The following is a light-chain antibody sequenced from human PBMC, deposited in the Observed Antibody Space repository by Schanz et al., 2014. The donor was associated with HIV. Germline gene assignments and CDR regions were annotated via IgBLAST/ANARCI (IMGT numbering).Light chain of an antibody. CDR3: QHYGSS. Sequence: EIVLTQSPGSLSLSPGGRATLSCGASQRLSSSYLAWYQQKRDQPPRLVIYATSTRAAGIPDRFSGTGSGTEFTLTISRLEPEDFVVYYCQHYGSSFGPGTKVDIK. V-gene: IGKV3-20*01. CDR1: QRLSSSY. CDR2: ATS. J-gene: IGKJ3*01.